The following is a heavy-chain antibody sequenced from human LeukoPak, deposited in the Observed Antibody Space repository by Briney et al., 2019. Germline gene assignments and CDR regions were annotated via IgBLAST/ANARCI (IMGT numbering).Heavy chain of an antibody. V-gene: IGHV1-2*02. CDR2: INANSGGT. CDR3: ARVGSPGIATWVY. Sequence: ASVKVSCKASGYTFTGYYLHWVRLAPGQGLEWMGWINANSGGTDYPQKFQGRVTMTRDTSINTAYMELSRLRSDDTAVYYCARVGSPGIATWVYWGRGTLVTVSS. D-gene: IGHD6-13*01. J-gene: IGHJ4*02. CDR1: GYTFTGYY.